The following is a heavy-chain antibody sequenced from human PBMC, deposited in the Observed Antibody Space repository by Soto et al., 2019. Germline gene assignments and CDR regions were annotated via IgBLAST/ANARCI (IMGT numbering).Heavy chain of an antibody. V-gene: IGHV4-34*01. D-gene: IGHD4-17*01. CDR1: GGSISDYY. Sequence: TSETLSLTCAVYGGSISDYYWTWIRQPPGKGLEWIGEINHSGSTNYNPSLKSRVSISVDTSKNQFSLRLSSVTAADTAVYYCASQRPTVTTFDYWGQGTPVTVSS. J-gene: IGHJ4*02. CDR3: ASQRPTVTTFDY. CDR2: INHSGST.